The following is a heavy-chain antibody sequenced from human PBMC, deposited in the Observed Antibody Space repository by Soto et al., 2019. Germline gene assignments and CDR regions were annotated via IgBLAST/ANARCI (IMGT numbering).Heavy chain of an antibody. CDR3: AHGDPLDFHY. D-gene: IGHD3-10*01. Sequence: QITLKESGPTLVRPTQTLTLTCTFSGFSLSSSGEAVRWIRQPPGKALECLALIYWHGIERCSPSLKSRPTIIKDTSKNQLVLTMTNMSPGDTATYFCAHGDPLDFHYWGPGTLVTVSP. J-gene: IGHJ4*02. CDR1: GFSLSSSGEA. CDR2: IYWHGIE. V-gene: IGHV2-5*01.